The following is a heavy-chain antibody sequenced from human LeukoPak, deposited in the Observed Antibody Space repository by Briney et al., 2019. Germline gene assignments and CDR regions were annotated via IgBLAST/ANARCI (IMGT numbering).Heavy chain of an antibody. Sequence: SETLSLTCTVSGGSISSSNYYWGWIRQPPGKGLEWIGSIYYSGNTYYNPSLKSRVTISVDASKNQFSLKLSSVTAADTAVYYCARGALDDYGDYVGWFDPWGQGTLVTVSS. CDR1: GGSISSSNYY. CDR3: ARGALDDYGDYVGWFDP. J-gene: IGHJ5*02. D-gene: IGHD4-17*01. V-gene: IGHV4-39*07. CDR2: IYYSGNT.